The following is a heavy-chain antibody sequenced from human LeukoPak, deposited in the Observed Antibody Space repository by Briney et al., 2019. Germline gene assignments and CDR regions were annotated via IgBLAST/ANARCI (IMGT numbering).Heavy chain of an antibody. J-gene: IGHJ5*02. CDR3: ARSDITMVRGVIKDNWFDP. V-gene: IGHV4-59*08. CDR2: IYYSGST. CDR1: GASISSYY. D-gene: IGHD3-10*01. Sequence: PSETLSLTCTVSGASISSYYWSWIRQPPGKGLEWIGYIYYSGSTNYNPSLKSRVTISADTSKNQFSLKLSSVTAADTAVYYCARSDITMVRGVIKDNWFDPWGQGTLVTASS.